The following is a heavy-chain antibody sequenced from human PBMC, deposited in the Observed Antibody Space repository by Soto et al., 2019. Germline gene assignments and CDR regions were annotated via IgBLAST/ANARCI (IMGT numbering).Heavy chain of an antibody. Sequence: LRLSCAASGFTVSSYWMHWVRQAPGKGLVWVSRINSDGSSTSYADSVKGRFTVSRDNAKNTLYLQMNSLRAEDTAVYYCARVNDYFNAFDIWGQGTMVTVSS. CDR2: INSDGSST. J-gene: IGHJ3*02. CDR1: GFTVSSYW. CDR3: ARVNDYFNAFDI. D-gene: IGHD1-1*01. V-gene: IGHV3-74*01.